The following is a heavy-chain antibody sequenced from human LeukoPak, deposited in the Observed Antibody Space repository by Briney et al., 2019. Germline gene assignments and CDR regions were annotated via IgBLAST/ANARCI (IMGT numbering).Heavy chain of an antibody. J-gene: IGHJ5*02. CDR3: ARSYCSSTSCSLNWFDP. CDR2: IIPILGIA. V-gene: IGHV1-69*04. CDR1: GGTFSGYA. D-gene: IGHD2-2*01. Sequence: SVKVSCKASGGTFSGYAISWVRQAPGQGLEWMGRIIPILGIANYAQKLQGRVTMTTDTSTSTAYMDLRSLRSDDTVVYYCARSYCSSTSCSLNWFDPWGQGTLVTVSS.